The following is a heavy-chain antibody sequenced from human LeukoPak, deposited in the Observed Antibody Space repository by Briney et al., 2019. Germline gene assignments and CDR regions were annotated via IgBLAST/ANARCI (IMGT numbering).Heavy chain of an antibody. CDR3: AGRISSWNVYIDK. J-gene: IGHJ4*02. CDR2: IYSSGTT. Sequence: PSETLPLPCSVSGGPLRGYHWSWTRPTTGKGLEWIGYIYSSGTTKYNRSLQSRVIISLDTPKNQFSLSVTSVTAADTAMYFWAGRISSWNVYIDKWGQGIQVTVCS. V-gene: IGHV4-4*09. CDR1: GGPLRGYH. D-gene: IGHD1-1*01.